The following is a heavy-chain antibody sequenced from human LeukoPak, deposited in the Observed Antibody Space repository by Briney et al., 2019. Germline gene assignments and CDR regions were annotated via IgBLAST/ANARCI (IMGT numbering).Heavy chain of an antibody. CDR3: ARQIGDYHNFDF. Sequence: PSETLSLTCTVSGGSVIDYHWSWIRQADGKGLEWIGRIYSSGGSDYNPSLKTRLTLPVDTSKNQVSLRMRYVTAADTAVYFCARQIGDYHNFDFWGQGTLVTVSP. V-gene: IGHV4-4*07. CDR2: IYSSGGS. CDR1: GGSVIDYH. J-gene: IGHJ4*02. D-gene: IGHD2-21*01.